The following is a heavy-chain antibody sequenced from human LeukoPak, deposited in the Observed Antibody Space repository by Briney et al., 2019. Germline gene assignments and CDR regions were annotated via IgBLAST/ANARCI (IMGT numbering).Heavy chain of an antibody. CDR3: AKDPHDFWSGYYDRFDY. Sequence: GGSLRLSCAASGFTFTTYGLHWVRQAPGKGLEWVAVILSDGSKEFYTDSVKGRFTISRDNSKNTLYLQMNSLRAEDTAVYYCAKDPHDFWSGYYDRFDYWGQGTLVTVSS. D-gene: IGHD3-3*01. CDR2: ILSDGSKE. CDR1: GFTFTTYG. V-gene: IGHV3-33*06. J-gene: IGHJ4*02.